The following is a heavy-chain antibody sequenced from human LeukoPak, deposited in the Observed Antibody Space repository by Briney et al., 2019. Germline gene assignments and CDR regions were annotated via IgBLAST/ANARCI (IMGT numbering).Heavy chain of an antibody. J-gene: IGHJ4*02. Sequence: GGSLRLSCVASGFSLSTFAMSWVRQSPEKGLEWVSAIGASDGYTYHADSVKGRFTISRDNSKNTLYLQMNSLRAEDTAVYYCAKDKLNRVAVAGTLDYWGQGTLVTVSS. CDR3: AKDKLNRVAVAGTLDY. D-gene: IGHD6-19*01. CDR2: IGASDGYT. V-gene: IGHV3-23*01. CDR1: GFSLSTFA.